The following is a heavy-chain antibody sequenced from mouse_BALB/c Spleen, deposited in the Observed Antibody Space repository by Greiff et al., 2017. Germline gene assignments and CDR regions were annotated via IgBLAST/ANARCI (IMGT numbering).Heavy chain of an antibody. Sequence: EVQVVESGPGLVKPSQSLSLTCSVTGYSITSGYYWNWIRQFPGNKLEWMGYISYDGSNNYNPSLKNRISITRDTSKNQFFLKLNSVTTEDTATYYCARVRLLLRYFDYWGQGTTLTVSS. CDR1: GYSITSGYY. J-gene: IGHJ2*01. D-gene: IGHD1-1*01. V-gene: IGHV3-6*02. CDR2: ISYDGSN. CDR3: ARVRLLLRYFDY.